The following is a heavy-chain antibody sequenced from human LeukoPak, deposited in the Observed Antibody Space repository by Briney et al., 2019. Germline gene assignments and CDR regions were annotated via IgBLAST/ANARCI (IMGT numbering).Heavy chain of an antibody. V-gene: IGHV1-18*01. CDR1: GYTFTNYA. Sequence: ASVKVSCKASGYTFTNYAISWVRQAPGQGLEWMGWISPNNGNTNYAQKLQGRVTMTTNTPTSTAYMELRSLRSDDTAVYYCARSPSIVGTTRTFDYWGQGTLVTVSP. D-gene: IGHD1-26*01. CDR2: ISPNNGNT. CDR3: ARSPSIVGTTRTFDY. J-gene: IGHJ4*02.